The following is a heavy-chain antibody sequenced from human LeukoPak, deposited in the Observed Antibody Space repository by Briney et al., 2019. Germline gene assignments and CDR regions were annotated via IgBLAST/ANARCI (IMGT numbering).Heavy chain of an antibody. J-gene: IGHJ4*02. V-gene: IGHV4-59*01. CDR2: FYYSGST. CDR3: ARYYYDSSAYYYLFDY. CDR1: GGSISNYP. D-gene: IGHD3-22*01. Sequence: SETLSLTCTVSGGSISNYPRRWIRQAPGKGLEWIGYFYYSGSTNYNPSLRSRVTISVDTSKNQFSLTLTSVTAADTAVYYCARYYYDSSAYYYLFDYWGQGILVTVSS.